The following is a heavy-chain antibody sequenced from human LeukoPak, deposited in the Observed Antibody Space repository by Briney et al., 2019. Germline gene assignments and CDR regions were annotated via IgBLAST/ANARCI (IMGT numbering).Heavy chain of an antibody. CDR2: IRYDGSNK. CDR3: AKGGSYLKIYGDYQYYFDY. V-gene: IGHV3-30*02. D-gene: IGHD4-17*01. CDR1: GFTFSSYG. J-gene: IGHJ4*02. Sequence: GGSLRLSCAASGFTFSSYGMHWVRQAPGKGLEWVAFIRYDGSNKYYADSVKGRFTISRDNSKNTLYLQMNSLRAEDTAVYYCAKGGSYLKIYGDYQYYFDYWGQGTLVTVSS.